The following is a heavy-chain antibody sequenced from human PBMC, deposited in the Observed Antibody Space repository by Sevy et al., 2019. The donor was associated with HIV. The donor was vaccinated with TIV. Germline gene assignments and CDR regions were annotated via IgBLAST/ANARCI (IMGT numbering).Heavy chain of an antibody. V-gene: IGHV1-2*02. Sequence: ASVNVSCKASGYTFTAYYIHWVRQAPGQGLEWMGWINPNSGGTYFAKKFQDSVTLTTDTSVNTAYMELRSLRFDDTAVYYCARMGDYYDSSGYYPLKFWGQGTLVTVSS. D-gene: IGHD3-22*01. J-gene: IGHJ4*02. CDR3: ARMGDYYDSSGYYPLKF. CDR2: INPNSGGT. CDR1: GYTFTAYY.